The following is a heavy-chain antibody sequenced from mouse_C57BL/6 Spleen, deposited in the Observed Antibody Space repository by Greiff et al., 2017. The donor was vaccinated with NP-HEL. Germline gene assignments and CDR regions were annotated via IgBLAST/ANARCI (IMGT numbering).Heavy chain of an antibody. Sequence: VQLQQPGAELVMPGASVKLSCKASGYTFTSYWMHWVKQRPGQGLEWIGEIDPSDSYTNYNQKFKGKSTLTVDKSSSTAYMQLSSLTSEDSAVSYCARRGYDSSSGYFDVWGTGTTVTVSS. J-gene: IGHJ1*03. CDR1: GYTFTSYW. CDR2: IDPSDSYT. CDR3: ARRGYDSSSGYFDV. D-gene: IGHD1-1*01. V-gene: IGHV1-69*01.